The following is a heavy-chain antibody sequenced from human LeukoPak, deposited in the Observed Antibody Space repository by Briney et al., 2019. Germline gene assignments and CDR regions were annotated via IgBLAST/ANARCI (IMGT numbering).Heavy chain of an antibody. CDR1: GYTFTSYY. Sequence: ASVKVSCKASGYTFTSYYIHWVRQAPGQGLEWMGIINPNFGSTSYAQKFQGRVTMTSDMSTSTVYMELSSLRFDDTAIYYRAREGAVATAMLSLDYWGQGALVTVSS. CDR2: INPNFGST. D-gene: IGHD5-18*01. V-gene: IGHV1-46*01. J-gene: IGHJ4*02. CDR3: AREGAVATAMLSLDY.